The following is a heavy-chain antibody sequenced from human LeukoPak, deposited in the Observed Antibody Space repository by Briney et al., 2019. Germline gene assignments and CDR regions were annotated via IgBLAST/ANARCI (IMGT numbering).Heavy chain of an antibody. D-gene: IGHD1-20*01. CDR3: ASGGITGTTSQCELDY. V-gene: IGHV1-2*02. Sequence: ASVKVSCKASGYTFTGYYMHWVRQAPGQGLEWMGWINPNSGGTYYAQKFQGRVTMTRDTSISTAYMELSRLRSDDTAVYYCASGGITGTTSQCELDYWGQGTLVTVSS. CDR1: GYTFTGYY. CDR2: INPNSGGT. J-gene: IGHJ4*02.